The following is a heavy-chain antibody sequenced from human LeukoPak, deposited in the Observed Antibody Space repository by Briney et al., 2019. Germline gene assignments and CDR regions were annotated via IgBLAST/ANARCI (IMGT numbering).Heavy chain of an antibody. CDR2: ISGSGGST. CDR1: GFTLSSYA. J-gene: IGHJ4*02. D-gene: IGHD3-22*01. Sequence: PGGSLRLSCAASGFTLSSYAMSWVRQAPGKGLEWVSAISGSGGSTYYADSVKGRFTISRDNSKNTLYLQMNSLRAEDTAVYYCAKVPIVVVGKYDYWGQGTLVTVSS. V-gene: IGHV3-23*01. CDR3: AKVPIVVVGKYDY.